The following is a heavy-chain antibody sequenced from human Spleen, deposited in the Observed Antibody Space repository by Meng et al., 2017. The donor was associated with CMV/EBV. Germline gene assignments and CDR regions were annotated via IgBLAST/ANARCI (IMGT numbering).Heavy chain of an antibody. Sequence: GGSVKEYYCGGIWQPGGKGREGMGVDNHSGNFNYEPTLKSRLTMSVDTTRSKFSLKVSSVTAADTAVYYCARGQEERGIHGYWYFDLWGPGTLVTVSS. CDR3: ARGQEERGIHGYWYFDL. CDR2: DNHSGNF. D-gene: IGHD2-8*01. J-gene: IGHJ2*01. CDR1: GGSVKEYY. V-gene: IGHV4-34*01.